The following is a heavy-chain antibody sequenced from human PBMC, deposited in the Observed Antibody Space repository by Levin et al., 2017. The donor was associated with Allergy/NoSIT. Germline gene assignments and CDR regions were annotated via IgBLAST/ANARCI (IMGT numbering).Heavy chain of an antibody. J-gene: IGHJ3*02. CDR2: IRPIFGTA. D-gene: IGHD2-2*01. CDR3: TMEANIVVLPAAGDSFDI. V-gene: IGHV1-69*13. CDR1: GGTFSSNA. Sequence: PEASVKVSCKASGGTFSSNALNWVRQAPGQGLEWMGGIRPIFGTADYAQKYQGRVSITADESTGTAYMEMSSLRSEDTAMYYCTMEANIVVLPAAGDSFDIWGQGTMVTVSS.